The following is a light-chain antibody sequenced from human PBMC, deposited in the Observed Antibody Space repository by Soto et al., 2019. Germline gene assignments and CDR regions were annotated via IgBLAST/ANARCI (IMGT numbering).Light chain of an antibody. CDR1: QSVSSSY. CDR2: DAS. V-gene: IGKV3D-20*02. J-gene: IGKJ5*01. CDR3: QQRSNWPPVT. Sequence: IDLTQSPVPLSLSPGERATLSCRASQSVSSSYLAWYQQKPGQAPRLLIYDASNRATGIPARFSGSGSGTDFTLTISSLEPEDFAVYYCQQRSNWPPVTFGQGTRLEIK.